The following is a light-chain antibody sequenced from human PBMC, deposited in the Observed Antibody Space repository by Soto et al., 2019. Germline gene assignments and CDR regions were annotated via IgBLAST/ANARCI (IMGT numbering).Light chain of an antibody. J-gene: IGKJ1*01. V-gene: IGKV3-15*01. Sequence: EIVMTQSPATLSVSPGERATLSCRASQSVSSNLAWYQQKPGQAPRLLIYGASTRATGIPARFSGSGSGKDFTLTISSLEPEDFAVYFCQRGTFGQGTKVDIK. CDR3: QRGT. CDR1: QSVSSN. CDR2: GAS.